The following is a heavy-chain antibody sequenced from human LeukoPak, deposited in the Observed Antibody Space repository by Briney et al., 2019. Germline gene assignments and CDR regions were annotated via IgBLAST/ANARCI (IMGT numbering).Heavy chain of an antibody. V-gene: IGHV4-59*01. CDR2: IYYSGST. J-gene: IGHJ6*03. D-gene: IGHD3-16*01. CDR1: GGSISSYY. CDR3: ARGNGGSESANYYYYYMDV. Sequence: SETLSLTCTVSGGSISSYYWSWIRQPPGKGLEWIGYIYYSGSTNYNPSLKSRVTISVDTSKNRFSLKLSSVTAADTAVYYCARGNGGSESANYYYYYMDVWGKGTTVTVSS.